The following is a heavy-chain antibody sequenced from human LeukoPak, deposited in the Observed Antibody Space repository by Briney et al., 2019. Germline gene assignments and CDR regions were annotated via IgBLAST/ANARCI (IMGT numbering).Heavy chain of an antibody. Sequence: PGGSLRLSCAASGFSLRNKAMTWVRQAPAKGLEWVAAISTSGGSTSYADSVKGRFTISRDVSKSTLSLQMHSLRVEDTATYYCAKGGLIAVAGDDYWGQGTLVTVSS. D-gene: IGHD6-19*01. CDR1: GFSLRNKA. CDR3: AKGGLIAVAGDDY. J-gene: IGHJ4*02. V-gene: IGHV3-23*01. CDR2: ISTSGGST.